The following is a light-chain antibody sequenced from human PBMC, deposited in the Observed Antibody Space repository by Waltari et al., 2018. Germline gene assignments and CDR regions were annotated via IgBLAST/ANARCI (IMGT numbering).Light chain of an antibody. Sequence: EIVLTQSPGTLFLSPGEGATLSCRASPSVSRTLAWYQQQPGQAPRLLIYGSSSRATGIPDRFSGSGSGTDVSLTSSRLEPDESAVYLCQHYVSLPATFGQGTKVEIK. CDR2: GSS. CDR1: PSVSRT. J-gene: IGKJ1*01. CDR3: QHYVSLPAT. V-gene: IGKV3-20*01.